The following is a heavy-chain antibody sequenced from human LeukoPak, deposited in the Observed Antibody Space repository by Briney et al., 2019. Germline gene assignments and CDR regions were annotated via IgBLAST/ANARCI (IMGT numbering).Heavy chain of an antibody. CDR3: ARDSYYDSSGYYYYYGMDV. Sequence: GGSLRLSCAASGFTVSSSYMSWVRQAPGKGLEWVSVIYSGGSTYYADSVKGRFTISRHNSKNTLYLQMNSLRAEDTAVYYCARDSYYDSSGYYYYYGMDVWGQGTTVTVSS. CDR1: GFTVSSSY. CDR2: IYSGGST. J-gene: IGHJ6*02. D-gene: IGHD3-22*01. V-gene: IGHV3-53*04.